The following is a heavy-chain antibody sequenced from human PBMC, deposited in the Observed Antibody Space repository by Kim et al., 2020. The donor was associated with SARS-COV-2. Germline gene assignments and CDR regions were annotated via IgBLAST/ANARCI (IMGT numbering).Heavy chain of an antibody. V-gene: IGHV4-34*01. CDR2: INHSGST. CDR3: ARGRGYCSSTSCYPYYYYYGMDV. J-gene: IGHJ6*02. CDR1: GGSFSGYY. D-gene: IGHD2-2*01. Sequence: SQTLSLTCAVYGGSFSGYYWSWIRQPPGKGLEWIGEINHSGSTNYNPSLKSRVTISVDTSKNQFSLKLSSVTAADTAVYYCARGRGYCSSTSCYPYYYYYGMDVWGHGTTVTVSS.